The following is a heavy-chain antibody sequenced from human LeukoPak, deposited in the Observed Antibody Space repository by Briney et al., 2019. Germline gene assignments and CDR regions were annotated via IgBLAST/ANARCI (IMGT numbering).Heavy chain of an antibody. J-gene: IGHJ6*03. CDR2: IIPIFGTA. CDR1: GGTFGSYA. V-gene: IGHV1-69*05. Sequence: ASVKVSCKASGGTFGSYAISWVRQAPGQGLEWMGGIIPIFGTANYAQKFQGRVTITTDESTSTAYMELSSLRSEDTAVYYCASYLGFGELLSRYYYYYMDVWGKGTTVTVSS. D-gene: IGHD3-10*01. CDR3: ASYLGFGELLSRYYYYYMDV.